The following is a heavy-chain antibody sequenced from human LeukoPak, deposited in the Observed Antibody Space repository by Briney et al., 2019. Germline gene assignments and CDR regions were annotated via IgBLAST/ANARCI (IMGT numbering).Heavy chain of an antibody. CDR2: IYTDGST. J-gene: IGHJ4*02. V-gene: IGHV3-66*01. D-gene: IGHD3-16*01. CDR1: GFTVSSHY. Sequence: GGSLRLSCAASGFTVSSHYMSWVRQAPGKGLEWVSGIYTDGSTYYSGSVKGRFTISRDNSENTLYLQMNSLRVEDTAVYYCARDRPAGGVGDFDHWGQGTLVTVSS. CDR3: ARDRPAGGVGDFDH.